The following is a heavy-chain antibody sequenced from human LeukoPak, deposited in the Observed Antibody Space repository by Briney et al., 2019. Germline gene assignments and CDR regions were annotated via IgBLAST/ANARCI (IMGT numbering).Heavy chain of an antibody. Sequence: PSETLSLTCAVPVGSISSYYWSWIRQPAGKGPEWIGRIYTSGSTNYNPSLKSRVTMSVDTSKNQFSLKLSSVTAAATAVYYCARGDTAMHMDCWGQGTLVTASS. CDR1: VGSISSYY. V-gene: IGHV4-4*07. CDR3: ARGDTAMHMDC. D-gene: IGHD5-18*01. J-gene: IGHJ4*02. CDR2: IYTSGST.